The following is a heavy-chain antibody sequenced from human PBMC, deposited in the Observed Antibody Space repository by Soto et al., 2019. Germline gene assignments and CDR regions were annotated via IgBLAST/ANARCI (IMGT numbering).Heavy chain of an antibody. Sequence: QLQLQESGPGLVKPSETLSLTCTVSGGSISSSSYYWGWIRQPPGKGLDWLGTIYYRGTTYYNPSLKRRVTISVDTTKNQFSLKLSSVTAADTAVYYCARQGSYNHEFDYWGQGTLVTVSS. J-gene: IGHJ4*02. CDR3: ARQGSYNHEFDY. V-gene: IGHV4-39*01. CDR2: IYYRGTT. D-gene: IGHD1-26*01. CDR1: GGSISSSSYY.